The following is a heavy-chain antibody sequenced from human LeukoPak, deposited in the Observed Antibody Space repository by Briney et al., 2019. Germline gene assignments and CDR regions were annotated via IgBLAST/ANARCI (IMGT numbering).Heavy chain of an antibody. CDR1: GFTFSTHW. J-gene: IGHJ4*02. D-gene: IGHD2-2*01. V-gene: IGHV3-74*01. CDR2: INTDGSST. Sequence: PGGSLRLSCAASGFTFSTHWMHWVRQAPGKGLVWVSRINTDGSSTTYADSVKGRFTISRDNAKNTVYLQMNSLRAEDTAVYYCARDRGHAYFFDYWGQGALATVSS. CDR3: ARDRGHAYFFDY.